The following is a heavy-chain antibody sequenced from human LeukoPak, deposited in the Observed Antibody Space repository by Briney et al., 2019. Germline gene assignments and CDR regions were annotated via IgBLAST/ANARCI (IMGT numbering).Heavy chain of an antibody. Sequence: KPAETLSLTCTVSGGSISSYYLSWIRQPAGKGLEWIGRIYTSGSTNYNPPLKSRVTMSVDTSKNQFSLKLSSVTAADTAVYYCARDGGDSLAVDYWGQGTLVSVSS. CDR2: IYTSGST. CDR3: ARDGGDSLAVDY. CDR1: GGSISSYY. J-gene: IGHJ4*02. D-gene: IGHD2-21*02. V-gene: IGHV4-4*07.